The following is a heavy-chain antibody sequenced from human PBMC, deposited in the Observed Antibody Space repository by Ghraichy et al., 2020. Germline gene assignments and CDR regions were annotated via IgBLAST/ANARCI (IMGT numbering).Heavy chain of an antibody. Sequence: TLSLTCAISGDSVSSNSGSWNWIRQSPSRGLEWLGRTYYRSERFNDYATSMKSRITITPDTSKNQLSLQLKSVTPEDTAVYYCARGRSSIAGGATPSYYFDSWGQGTLVTVSS. CDR2: TYYRSERFN. V-gene: IGHV6-1*01. CDR3: ARGRSSIAGGATPSYYFDS. D-gene: IGHD6-6*01. J-gene: IGHJ4*02. CDR1: GDSVSSNSGS.